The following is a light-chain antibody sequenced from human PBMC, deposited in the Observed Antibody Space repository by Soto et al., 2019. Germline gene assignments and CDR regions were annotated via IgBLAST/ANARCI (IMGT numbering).Light chain of an antibody. J-gene: IGKJ2*01. CDR1: QSISTW. V-gene: IGKV1-5*03. Sequence: DIQMTQSPSTLSASLGDRVTITCRASQSISTWLAWYQQKPGTAPKLLIYKASTLESGVPSRFSGSRSGTEFTLTVSSLQPDDFATYYCQQYNDSFPYTFGQGTKVDI. CDR2: KAS. CDR3: QQYNDSFPYT.